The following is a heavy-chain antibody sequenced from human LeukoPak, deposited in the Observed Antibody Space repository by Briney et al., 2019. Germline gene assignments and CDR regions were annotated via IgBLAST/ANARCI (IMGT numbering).Heavy chain of an antibody. CDR2: IRYDGSNK. CDR3: ARDDEWLPTR. Sequence: GGSLRLSCAASGFAFSSYGMHWVRQAPGKGLEWVAFIRYDGSNKYYADSVKGRFTISRDNAKNSLYLQMNSLRAEDTAVYYCARDDEWLPTRWGQGTLVTVSS. J-gene: IGHJ4*02. V-gene: IGHV3-30*02. D-gene: IGHD3-3*01. CDR1: GFAFSSYG.